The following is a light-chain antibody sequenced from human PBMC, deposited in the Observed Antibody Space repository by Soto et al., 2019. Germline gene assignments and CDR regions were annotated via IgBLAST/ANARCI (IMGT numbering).Light chain of an antibody. CDR3: QQYNNWPPWT. J-gene: IGKJ1*01. Sequence: EIVLTQSPGTLSLSKGERATLSCRAIESVVSSYLAWYQLKPGQAPRLLIYDASSRATGIPDRFSGSGSGTEFTLAISSLQSEDFAVYYCQQYNNWPPWTFGQGTNVDI. CDR1: ESVVSSY. CDR2: DAS. V-gene: IGKV3-20*01.